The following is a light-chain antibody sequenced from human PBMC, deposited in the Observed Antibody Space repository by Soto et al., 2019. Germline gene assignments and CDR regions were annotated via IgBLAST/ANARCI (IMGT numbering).Light chain of an antibody. V-gene: IGKV1-5*03. CDR1: QSIGSW. CDR2: KAS. J-gene: IGKJ1*01. CDR3: HQYNSYSS. Sequence: DIQMTQSPSTLSASVGDRVTFTCRASQSIGSWLAWFQQKPGKAPKVLIYKASSLQTGIPERFSGGGSGTEFTLTISSLQPDDFATYYCHQYNSYSSFGQGTKVEIK.